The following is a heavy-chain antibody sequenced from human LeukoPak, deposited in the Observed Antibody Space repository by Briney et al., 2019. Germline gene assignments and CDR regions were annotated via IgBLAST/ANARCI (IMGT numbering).Heavy chain of an antibody. D-gene: IGHD6-6*01. J-gene: IGHJ4*02. V-gene: IGHV4-38-2*01. CDR2: IYHSGST. Sequence: PSETLSLTCAVSGYSISSGYYWGWIRQPPGKGLEWIGSIYHSGSTYYNPPLKSRVTISVDTSKNQFSLKLSSVTAADTAVYYCARQGIAARIYFDYWGQGTLVTVSS. CDR3: ARQGIAARIYFDY. CDR1: GYSISSGYY.